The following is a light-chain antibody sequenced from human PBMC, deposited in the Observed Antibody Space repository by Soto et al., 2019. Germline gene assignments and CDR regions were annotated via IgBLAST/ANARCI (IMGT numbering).Light chain of an antibody. CDR1: QTGSNSQ. Sequence: EIVLTQSPGTLSLSPGERATLSCRASQTGSNSQLAWFQQKPGQAPRLLIYGASSRATGIPDTFSGSGSGTDFTLIISRLEPDDFAVYYCQQYGSSPYTFGQGTKLEI. CDR2: GAS. J-gene: IGKJ2*01. V-gene: IGKV3-20*01. CDR3: QQYGSSPYT.